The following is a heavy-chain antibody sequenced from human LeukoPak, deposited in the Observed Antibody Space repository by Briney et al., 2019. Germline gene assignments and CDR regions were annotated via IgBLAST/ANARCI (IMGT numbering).Heavy chain of an antibody. J-gene: IGHJ4*02. Sequence: PSETLSLTCTVSGVSISSSSYYWGWIRQPPGKGLEWIGSIYYSGSTYYNPSLKSRVTISVDTSKNQFSLKLSSVTAADTAVYYCARRGYYGSGSYPDYWGQGTLVTVSS. V-gene: IGHV4-39*01. D-gene: IGHD3-10*01. CDR3: ARRGYYGSGSYPDY. CDR2: IYYSGST. CDR1: GVSISSSSYY.